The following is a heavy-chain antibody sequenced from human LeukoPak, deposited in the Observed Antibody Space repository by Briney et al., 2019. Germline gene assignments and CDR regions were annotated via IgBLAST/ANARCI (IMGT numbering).Heavy chain of an antibody. CDR1: GYTFTSYA. V-gene: IGHV1-3*01. CDR2: INAGNGNA. CDR3: ARVRTYSGYDH. Sequence: ASVKVSCKASGYTFTSYAMHWVRQAPGQRLEWMGWINAGNGNAKYSQKFQGRVTITRDTSASTAYMELSSLRSEDTAVYYCARVRTYSGYDHWGQGTLVTVSS. J-gene: IGHJ4*02. D-gene: IGHD5-12*01.